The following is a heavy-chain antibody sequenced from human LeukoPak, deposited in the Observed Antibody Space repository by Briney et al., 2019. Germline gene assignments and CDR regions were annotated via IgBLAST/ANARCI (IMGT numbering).Heavy chain of an antibody. J-gene: IGHJ4*02. CDR1: GYTFTSYY. D-gene: IGHD6-19*01. Sequence: ASVTVSCKASGYTFTSYYMHWVRQAPGQGLEWMGIINPSGGSTSYAQKFQGRVTMTRDTSTSTVYMELSSLRSEDTAVYYCARASGWYVPDYYFDYWGQGTLVTVSS. CDR2: INPSGGST. CDR3: ARASGWYVPDYYFDY. V-gene: IGHV1-46*01.